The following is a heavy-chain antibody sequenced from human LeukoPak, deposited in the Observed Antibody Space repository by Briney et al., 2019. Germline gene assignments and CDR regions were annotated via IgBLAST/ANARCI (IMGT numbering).Heavy chain of an antibody. V-gene: IGHV4-4*07. CDR2: IYTSGST. CDR1: VGSISSYY. Sequence: PSETLSLTCTVSVGSISSYYWSLIRQPAGKGLEWIGRIYTSGSTNYNPSLKSRVTMSVDTSKNQFSLKLSSVTAADTAVYYCARDSYDSSGYYLQAYYYYGMDVWGQGTTVTVSS. D-gene: IGHD3-22*01. J-gene: IGHJ6*02. CDR3: ARDSYDSSGYYLQAYYYYGMDV.